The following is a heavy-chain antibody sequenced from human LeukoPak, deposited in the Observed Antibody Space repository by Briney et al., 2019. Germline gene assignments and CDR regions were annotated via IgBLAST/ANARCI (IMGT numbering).Heavy chain of an antibody. D-gene: IGHD6-13*01. CDR3: ARQQLNAFDI. Sequence: PGGSLRLSCVASGFTFSSYWMSWVRQAPGKGLEWVANIKQDGSEKNYVDSVKGRFTISRDNAKNSLDLQMNSLRAEDTAVYYCARQQLNAFDIWGQGTMVTVSS. J-gene: IGHJ3*02. V-gene: IGHV3-7*01. CDR2: IKQDGSEK. CDR1: GFTFSSYW.